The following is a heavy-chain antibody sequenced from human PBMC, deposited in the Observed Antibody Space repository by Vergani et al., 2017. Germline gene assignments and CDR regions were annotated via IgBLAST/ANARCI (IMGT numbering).Heavy chain of an antibody. CDR3: AAEGVRVVAY. CDR2: INHSGST. J-gene: IGHJ4*02. D-gene: IGHD3-10*01. V-gene: IGHV4-34*09. CDR1: GGSFSGYY. Sequence: QVQLQESGPGLVKPSQTLSLTCAVYGGSFSGYYWSWIRQPPGKGLEWIGEINHSGSTNYNPSLKSRVTISVDTSKNQFSLKLSSVTAADTAVYYCAAEGVRVVAYWGQGTLVTVSS.